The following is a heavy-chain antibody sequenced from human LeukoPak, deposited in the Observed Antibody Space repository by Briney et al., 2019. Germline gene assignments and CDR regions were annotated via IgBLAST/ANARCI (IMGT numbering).Heavy chain of an antibody. J-gene: IGHJ6*02. Sequence: ASVKVSCKASGYTFTSYYMHWVRQAPGQGLEWMGIINPSGGSTSYAQKFQGRVTMTRDTSTSTVYMELSSLRSEDTAVYYCASGRGYYYDSSGYWYGMDVWGQGTTVTVSS. V-gene: IGHV1-46*01. CDR2: INPSGGST. CDR1: GYTFTSYY. CDR3: ASGRGYYYDSSGYWYGMDV. D-gene: IGHD3-22*01.